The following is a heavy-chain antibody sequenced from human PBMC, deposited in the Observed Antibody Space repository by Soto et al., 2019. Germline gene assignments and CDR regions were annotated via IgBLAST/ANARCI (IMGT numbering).Heavy chain of an antibody. CDR3: ARDDTAMVGYYYNGMDV. V-gene: IGHV1-69*01. J-gene: IGHJ6*02. CDR1: GGTFSSYA. D-gene: IGHD5-18*01. Sequence: QVQLVQSGAEVKKPGSSVKVSCKASGGTFSSYAISWVRQAPGQGLEWMGGIIPIFGTANYAQKFQGRVTITAVETPSTAYMELSSLRSEDTAVYYCARDDTAMVGYYYNGMDVWGQGATVTVSS. CDR2: IIPIFGTA.